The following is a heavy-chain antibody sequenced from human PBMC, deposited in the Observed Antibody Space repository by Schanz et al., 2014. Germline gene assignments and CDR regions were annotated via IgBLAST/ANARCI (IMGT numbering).Heavy chain of an antibody. J-gene: IGHJ4*02. Sequence: QVQLVQSGAEVKKPGASAKVSCRASGYTFTRSYIYWVRQAPGQGLECLGRINPNNGGTNFAQKFLGRVTMTRDTSVSTAYMELSRLTPDDTALYYCATRGRETGTTLGLFDYWGQGTLVTVSS. CDR2: INPNNGGT. CDR3: ATRGRETGTTLGLFDY. V-gene: IGHV1-2*06. CDR1: GYTFTRSY. D-gene: IGHD1-1*01.